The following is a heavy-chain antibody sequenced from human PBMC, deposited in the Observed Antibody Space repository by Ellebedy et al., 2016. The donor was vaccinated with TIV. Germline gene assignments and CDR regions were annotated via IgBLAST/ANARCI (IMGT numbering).Heavy chain of an antibody. V-gene: IGHV3-73*01. D-gene: IGHD3-9*01. CDR1: GFAFSDSA. CDR3: TRHNLSKDY. CDR2: IRSKANNYAT. Sequence: GESLRISCAASGFAFSDSAMHWVRQASGKGLEWVGRIRSKANNYATSYAASVTGRFTISRDDSKNTAYLQMNRLKTEDTAVYYCTRHNLSKDYWGQGTLVTVSS. J-gene: IGHJ4*02.